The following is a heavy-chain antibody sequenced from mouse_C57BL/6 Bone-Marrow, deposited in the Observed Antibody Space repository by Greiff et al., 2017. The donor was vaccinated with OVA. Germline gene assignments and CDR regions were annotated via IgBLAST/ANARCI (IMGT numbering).Heavy chain of an antibody. V-gene: IGHV5-4*01. CDR1: GFTFSSYA. CDR3: ARDPYGSFFAY. D-gene: IGHD1-1*01. CDR2: ISDGGSYT. J-gene: IGHJ3*01. Sequence: DVHLVESGGGLVKPGGSLKLSCAASGFTFSSYAMSWVRQTPEKRLEWVATISDGGSYTYYPDNVKGRFTISRDNAKNNLYLQMSHLKSEDTAMYYCARDPYGSFFAYWGQGTLVTVSA.